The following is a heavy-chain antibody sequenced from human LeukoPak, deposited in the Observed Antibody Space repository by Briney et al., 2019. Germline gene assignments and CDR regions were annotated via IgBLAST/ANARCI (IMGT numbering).Heavy chain of an antibody. V-gene: IGHV3-48*04. D-gene: IGHD6-19*01. CDR3: ARHAPTSSAFDY. J-gene: IGHJ4*02. Sequence: GGSLRLSCAASGFTFSSYSMNWVRQAPGKGPEWVSYIGSISSAIYYADSVKGRFTISRDNAKNSLYLQMNSLRAEDTAVYYCARHAPTSSAFDYWGQGTLVTVSS. CDR2: IGSISSAI. CDR1: GFTFSSYS.